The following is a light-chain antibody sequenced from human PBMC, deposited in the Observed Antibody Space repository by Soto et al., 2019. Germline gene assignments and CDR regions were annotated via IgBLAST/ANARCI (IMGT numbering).Light chain of an antibody. V-gene: IGLV2-14*01. CDR3: SSYTSSSTIV. Sequence: QSALTQPASVSGSPGQSITISCTGTSSDVGGYNYVSWYQQHPGKAPKLMIYEVSNRPSGVSNRFSGSKSGNTASLTISGLQAEDEADYYCSSYTSSSTIVFGTGTKVTL. J-gene: IGLJ1*01. CDR2: EVS. CDR1: SSDVGGYNY.